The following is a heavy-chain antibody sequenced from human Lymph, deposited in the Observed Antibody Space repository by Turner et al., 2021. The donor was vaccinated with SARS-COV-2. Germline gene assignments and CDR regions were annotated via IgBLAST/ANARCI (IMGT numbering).Heavy chain of an antibody. D-gene: IGHD3-10*01. J-gene: IGHJ4*02. V-gene: IGHV4-39*01. CDR3: ARGSPQGWFVTCFDY. CDR1: GGSISSSFYY. CDR2: IYYSGST. Sequence: QLQLQESGPGLVKPSETLSLTCTVSGGSISSSFYYWGWIRQPPGKGLEWIGSIYYSGSTSYNPSLTSRVTLSVDTSKNQFSLKLASVTAADTAVYYCARGSPQGWFVTCFDYWGQGTLVTVSS.